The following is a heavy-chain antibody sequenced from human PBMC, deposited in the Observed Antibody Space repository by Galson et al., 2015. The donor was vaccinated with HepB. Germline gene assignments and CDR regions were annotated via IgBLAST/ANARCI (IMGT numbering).Heavy chain of an antibody. CDR1: GFTFSSYS. J-gene: IGHJ4*02. CDR3: AREGGGSGTPRNTDY. D-gene: IGHD3-10*01. V-gene: IGHV3-21*01. Sequence: SLRLSCAASGFTFSSYSMNWVRQAPGKGLEWVSSISSSSSYIYYADSVKGRFTISRDNAKNSLYLQMNSLRAEDTAVYYCAREGGGSGTPRNTDYWGQGTLVTVSS. CDR2: ISSSSSYI.